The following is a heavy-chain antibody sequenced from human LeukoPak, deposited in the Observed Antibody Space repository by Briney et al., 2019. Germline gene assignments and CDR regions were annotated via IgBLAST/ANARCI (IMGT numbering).Heavy chain of an antibody. D-gene: IGHD3-16*02. V-gene: IGHV2-5*02. Sequence: SGPTLVNPTQTLTLTCTFSGFSLTTHSPTGVGVAWIRQPPGKALEWLALIYGDDHKRYSPSLKSRLTITKDTSKNQVVLTMTNMDPVDTATYYCAHDSPGNYGFDVWGQGTTVTVS. CDR3: AHDSPGNYGFDV. CDR1: GFSLTTHSPTGVG. J-gene: IGHJ6*02. CDR2: IYGDDHK.